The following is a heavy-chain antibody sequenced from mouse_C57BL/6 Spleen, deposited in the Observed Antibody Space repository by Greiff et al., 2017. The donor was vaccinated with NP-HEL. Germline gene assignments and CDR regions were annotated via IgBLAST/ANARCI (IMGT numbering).Heavy chain of an antibody. CDR1: GYSFTDYN. CDR2: IYPNYGTT. CDR3: ARGSFYGNFAY. Sequence: VQLQQSGPELVKPGASVKISCKASGYSFTDYNMNWVKQSPGKSLEWIGVIYPNYGTTSYNQKFKGKATLTVDTSSSTAYMQLNSLTSEDSAVDYCARGSFYGNFAYWGQGTLVTVSA. J-gene: IGHJ3*01. V-gene: IGHV1-39*01. D-gene: IGHD2-10*01.